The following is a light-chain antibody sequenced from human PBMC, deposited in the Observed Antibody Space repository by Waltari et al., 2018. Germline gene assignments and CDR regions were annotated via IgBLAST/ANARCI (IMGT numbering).Light chain of an antibody. CDR1: SSVVGSYTF. J-gene: IGLJ1*01. CDR2: EVS. CDR3: CSYAGSNTFYV. Sequence: QPALTQPAPVLGLPGPSITISSTATSSVVGSYTFISWYQQHPGKAPKLMIYEVSKPPAGVSNRFSGSKSGNTASLTISGLQAEGEADYYCCSYAGSNTFYVFGTGTKVTVL. V-gene: IGLV2-23*02.